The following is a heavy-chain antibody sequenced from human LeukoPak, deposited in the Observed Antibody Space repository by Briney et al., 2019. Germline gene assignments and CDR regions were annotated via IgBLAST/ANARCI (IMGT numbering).Heavy chain of an antibody. CDR2: ISSSGSTI. CDR1: GFTFSDYY. J-gene: IGHJ4*02. Sequence: KPGGSLRLSCAASGFTFSDYYMSWIRQAPGKGLEWVSYISSSGSTIYYADSVKGRFTISRDNAKNSLYLQMNSLRAEDTAAYYCARGEPAAAIPFDYWGQGTLVTVSS. D-gene: IGHD2-2*01. CDR3: ARGEPAAAIPFDY. V-gene: IGHV3-11*04.